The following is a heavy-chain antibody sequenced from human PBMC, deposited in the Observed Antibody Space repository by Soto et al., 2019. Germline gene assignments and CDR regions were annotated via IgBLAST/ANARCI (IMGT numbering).Heavy chain of an antibody. CDR1: CGFGSSDRYY. CDR3: ARVERVTATTVVDACEI. V-gene: IGHV4-34*01. J-gene: IGHJ3*02. D-gene: IGHD2-21*02. CDR2: MSHSGGT. Sequence: QVQLQPWGAGLLKPSETLSLTCAVYCGFGSSDRYYWSCIRQPPGKGLEWIGDMSHSGGTHFNPSLKRLVTTSVHTSKHQFSLKISAVTAADTALYYCARVERVTATTVVDACEIWGPGTLVTVSS.